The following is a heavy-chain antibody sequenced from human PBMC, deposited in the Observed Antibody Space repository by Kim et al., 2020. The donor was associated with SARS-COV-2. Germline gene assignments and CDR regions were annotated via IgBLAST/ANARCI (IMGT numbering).Heavy chain of an antibody. V-gene: IGHV4-59*01. Sequence: YTPSLRSRVTISVDTSKNQFSLKLSSVTAADTAVYYCARDFRWEDYGMDVWGQGTTVTVSS. D-gene: IGHD1-26*01. CDR3: ARDFRWEDYGMDV. J-gene: IGHJ6*02.